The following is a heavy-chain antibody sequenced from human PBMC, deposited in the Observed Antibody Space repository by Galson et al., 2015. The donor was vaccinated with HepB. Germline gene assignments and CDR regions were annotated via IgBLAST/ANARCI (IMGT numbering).Heavy chain of an antibody. V-gene: IGHV3-30*18. D-gene: IGHD3-22*01. Sequence: ALRLACAASGFAFSSYSMHWVRQAPGKGLEWVAVISYDGGNKYTADSVKGRFTISRDNSKNTLYLQMNSLRLEDTAVYYCAKLTSQSSGYYGGLDWEVGGSIDYWGRGTLVTVSS. CDR2: ISYDGGNK. J-gene: IGHJ4*02. CDR3: AKLTSQSSGYYGGLDWEVGGSIDY. CDR1: GFAFSSYS.